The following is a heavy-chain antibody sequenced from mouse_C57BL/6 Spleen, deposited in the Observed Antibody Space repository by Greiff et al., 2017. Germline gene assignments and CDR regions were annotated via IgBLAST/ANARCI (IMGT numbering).Heavy chain of an antibody. CDR1: GYTFTSYG. D-gene: IGHD1-1*01. Sequence: QVHVKQSGAELARPGASVKLSCKASGYTFTSYGISWVKQRTGQGLEWIGEIYPRSGNTYYNEKFKGNATLTADKSSSTAYMELRSLTSEDSAVYFCARGDYGSSSYYFDYWGQGTTLTVSS. CDR3: ARGDYGSSSYYFDY. CDR2: IYPRSGNT. J-gene: IGHJ2*01. V-gene: IGHV1-81*01.